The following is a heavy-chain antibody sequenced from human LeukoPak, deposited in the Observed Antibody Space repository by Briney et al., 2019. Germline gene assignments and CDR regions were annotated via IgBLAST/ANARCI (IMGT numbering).Heavy chain of an antibody. CDR1: GGSISSSSYY. V-gene: IGHV4-39*01. CDR2: IYDSGST. D-gene: IGHD5-12*01. CDR3: ARSPNSGYDPFDY. Sequence: PSETLSLTCTVSGGSISSSSYYWGWIRQPPGKGLEWIGSIYDSGSTYYNPSLKSRVTISVDTSKNQFSLKLSSVTAADTAVYYCARSPNSGYDPFDYWGQGTLVTVSS. J-gene: IGHJ4*02.